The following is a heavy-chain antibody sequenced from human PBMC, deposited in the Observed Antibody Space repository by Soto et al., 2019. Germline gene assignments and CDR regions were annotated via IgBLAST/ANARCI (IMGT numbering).Heavy chain of an antibody. Sequence: GASVKVSCKASGYSFTDHYMHWVRQAPGQGLEWLGWINPSGGSTSYAQKFQGRVTMTRDTSTSTVYMELSSLRSEDTAVYYCARKGGPVVGATSYYYYYYGMDVWGQGTTVTVSS. J-gene: IGHJ6*02. CDR1: GYSFTDHY. CDR2: INPSGGST. CDR3: ARKGGPVVGATSYYYYYYGMDV. V-gene: IGHV1-46*01. D-gene: IGHD1-26*01.